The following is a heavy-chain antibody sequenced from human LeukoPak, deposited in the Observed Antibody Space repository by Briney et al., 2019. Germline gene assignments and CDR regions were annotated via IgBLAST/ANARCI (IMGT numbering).Heavy chain of an antibody. CDR3: ARSSYYDILTGYSYYFDY. Sequence: GGSLRLSCAASGFTFGDYYMSWIRQAPGKGLEWVSYISRSGSTIYYADSVKGRFTISRDNAKNSLYLQMNSLRAEDTAVYYCARSSYYDILTGYSYYFDYWGQGTLVTVSS. V-gene: IGHV3-11*01. J-gene: IGHJ4*02. CDR2: ISRSGSTI. D-gene: IGHD3-9*01. CDR1: GFTFGDYY.